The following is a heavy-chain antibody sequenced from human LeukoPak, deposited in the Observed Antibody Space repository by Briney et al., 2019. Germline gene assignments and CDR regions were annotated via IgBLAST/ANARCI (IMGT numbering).Heavy chain of an antibody. J-gene: IGHJ5*02. Sequence: PSETLSLTCAVSGGSISSGGYSWSWIRQPPGKGLEWIGYIYHSGSTCYNPSLKSRVTISVDRSKNQFSLKLSSVTAADTAVYYCAGDSSSRPGWGWFDPWGQGTLVTVSS. V-gene: IGHV4-30-2*01. CDR1: GGSISSGGYS. CDR3: AGDSSSRPGWGWFDP. CDR2: IYHSGST. D-gene: IGHD6-13*01.